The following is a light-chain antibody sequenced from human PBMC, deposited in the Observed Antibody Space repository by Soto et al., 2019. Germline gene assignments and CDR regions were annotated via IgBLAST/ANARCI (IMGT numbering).Light chain of an antibody. CDR2: GAS. J-gene: IGKJ1*01. CDR3: RQYNNWPRT. Sequence: VLTQSPGTLSLSPGERATLSCRASQSVSNNYLAWYHQKPGQAPRLLIYGASNRATGIPDRFSGSGSGTKVTIPTCSQQCGDVLVHYWRQYNNWPRTFGQGTKVDIK. CDR1: QSVSNN. V-gene: IGKV3D-15*01.